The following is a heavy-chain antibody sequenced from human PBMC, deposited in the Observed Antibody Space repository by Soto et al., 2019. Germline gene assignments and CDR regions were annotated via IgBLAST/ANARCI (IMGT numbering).Heavy chain of an antibody. J-gene: IGHJ3*01. CDR1: GFSLTTNGEG. V-gene: IGHV2-5*05. Sequence: QITLKESGPTLVTPTQTLTLTCIFSGFSLTTNGEGVGWIRQPPGKSLEWLALIYWDDNKRYDSSLRSRLTIIKDTSKNLVVLTMSSMDHMDTATYYCAHRRARTSGRDDAYDVWGQGTVVTVSS. CDR2: IYWDDNK. CDR3: AHRRARTSGRDDAYDV. D-gene: IGHD3-10*01.